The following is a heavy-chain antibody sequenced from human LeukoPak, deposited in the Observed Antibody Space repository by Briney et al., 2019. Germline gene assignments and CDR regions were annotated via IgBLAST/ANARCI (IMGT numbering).Heavy chain of an antibody. J-gene: IGHJ4*02. CDR3: ARGWYYYDSSGYDY. V-gene: IGHV4-30-2*01. D-gene: IGHD3-22*01. Sequence: SQTLSLTCAVSGGSISSGGYSWSWIRQPPGKGLEWIGYIYHSGSTYYNPSLKSRVTISVDGSKNQFSLKLSSVTAADTAVYYCARGWYYYDSSGYDYWGQGTLVTVSS. CDR2: IYHSGST. CDR1: GGSISSGGYS.